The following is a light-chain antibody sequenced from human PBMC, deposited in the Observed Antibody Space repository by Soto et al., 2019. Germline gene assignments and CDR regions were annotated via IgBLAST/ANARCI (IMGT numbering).Light chain of an antibody. CDR1: QSVGGN. CDR2: AAS. CDR3: HQYNNWPPWT. J-gene: IGKJ1*01. Sequence: EIVMTQSPATLSVSPGERATLSCRASQSVGGNLAWYQQKPGQPPRLLIYAASSRPTGIPARFSGSGSGTEFTLTSSSLQYEDFAVYYWHQYNNWPPWTFGQGTKVEIK. V-gene: IGKV3-15*01.